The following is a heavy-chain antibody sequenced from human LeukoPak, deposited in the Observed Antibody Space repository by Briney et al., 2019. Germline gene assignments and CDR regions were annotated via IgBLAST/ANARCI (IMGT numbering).Heavy chain of an antibody. CDR1: GFTFSSYA. J-gene: IGHJ4*02. CDR3: AKDLREMGSSWSFDY. Sequence: GGSLRLSCAASGFTFSSYAMSWVRQAPGKGLEWVSAISGSGGSTYYADSVKGRFTISRDNSKNTLYLQMNSLRAEDTAVYYCAKDLREMGSSWSFDYWGQGTLVTVSS. V-gene: IGHV3-23*01. CDR2: ISGSGGST. D-gene: IGHD6-13*01.